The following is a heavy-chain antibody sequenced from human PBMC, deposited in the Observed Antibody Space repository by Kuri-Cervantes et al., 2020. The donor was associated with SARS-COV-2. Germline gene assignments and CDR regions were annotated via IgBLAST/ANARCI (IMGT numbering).Heavy chain of an antibody. D-gene: IGHD2-21*01. V-gene: IGHV3-23*01. CDR3: AKSTRGYSSHLLDS. CDR2: ISGSGATT. J-gene: IGHJ4*02. Sequence: GESLKISCAASGFSFGGYAMSWVRQAPGKGLDWVSAISGSGATTYYADSVRGRFTISRDNSKDSLYLQMNSLRAEDTAVYYCAKSTRGYSSHLLDSWGLGARVTVSS. CDR1: GFSFGGYA.